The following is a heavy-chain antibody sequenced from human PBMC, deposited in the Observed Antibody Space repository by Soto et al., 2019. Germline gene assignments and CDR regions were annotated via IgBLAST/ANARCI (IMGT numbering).Heavy chain of an antibody. D-gene: IGHD3-22*01. V-gene: IGHV4-30-4*01. CDR2: IYYTGST. CDR1: VGSIGSGDYY. Sequence: SETLSLTCTFFVGSIGSGDYYCSWIRQPPWKGLEWIGYIYYTGSTYYNPSLKSRLTMSVDTSKNQLSLKLTSVTAADTAVYYCARAFDDSSGYYGGLGYWGQGTLVIVSS. J-gene: IGHJ4*02. CDR3: ARAFDDSSGYYGGLGY.